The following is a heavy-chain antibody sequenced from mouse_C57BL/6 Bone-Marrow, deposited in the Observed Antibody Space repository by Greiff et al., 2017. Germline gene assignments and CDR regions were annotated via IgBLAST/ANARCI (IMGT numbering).Heavy chain of an antibody. Sequence: QVQLQQSGPGLVQPSPSLSITCTASGFSLTSYGVHWVRQPPGQGLEWLGVIWSGGSTDYNAAFISRLSISKDNSKCQVFFKMNSMQADDTAIYYCAKIYYGDGYYAMDYWGQGTSVTVSS. D-gene: IGHD2-13*01. J-gene: IGHJ4*01. CDR3: AKIYYGDGYYAMDY. V-gene: IGHV2-4*01. CDR2: IWSGGST. CDR1: GFSLTSYG.